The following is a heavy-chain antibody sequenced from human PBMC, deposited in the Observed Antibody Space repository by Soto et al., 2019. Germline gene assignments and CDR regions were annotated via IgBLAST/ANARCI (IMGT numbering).Heavy chain of an antibody. D-gene: IGHD3-22*01. CDR3: ATESSGSSPLHFDF. V-gene: IGHV4-30-4*01. Sequence: QVQLQESGPGLVKPSQTLSVTCTVSGGSVSNGDYYWSWIRQPPGKGLEWIGYIYYSGSTYYNPSRIRRVTMSFDTSENQFSLKLSSVTDADPAMYYCATESSGSSPLHFDFWGEGTLVTVSS. J-gene: IGHJ4*02. CDR1: GGSVSNGDYY. CDR2: IYYSGST.